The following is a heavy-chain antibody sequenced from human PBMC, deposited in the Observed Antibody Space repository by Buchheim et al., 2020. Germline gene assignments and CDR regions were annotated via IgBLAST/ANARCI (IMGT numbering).Heavy chain of an antibody. J-gene: IGHJ6*02. D-gene: IGHD3-22*01. CDR1: GFTFSSYS. V-gene: IGHV3-48*01. Sequence: EVQLVESGGGLVQPGGSLRLSCAASGFTFSSYSMNWVRQAPGKGLEWVSYISSSSSTIYYADSVKGRFTISRDNAKNSLYLQMNSLRAEDTAVYYCARDDSSGYYSYYYYYGMDVWGQGTT. CDR2: ISSSSSTI. CDR3: ARDDSSGYYSYYYYYGMDV.